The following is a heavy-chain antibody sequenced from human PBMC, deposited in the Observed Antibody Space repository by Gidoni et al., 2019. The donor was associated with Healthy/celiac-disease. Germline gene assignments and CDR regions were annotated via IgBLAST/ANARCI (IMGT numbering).Heavy chain of an antibody. Sequence: QVQLQQWCAGLFKPSETLSLTCAVYGGSFSGYYWSWIRQPPGKGLEWIGEINHSGSTNYNPSLKSRVTISVDTSKNQFSLKLSSVTAADTAVYYCARSSGWLGVKVWGQGTLVTVSS. CDR3: ARSSGWLGVKV. CDR1: GGSFSGYY. V-gene: IGHV4-34*01. D-gene: IGHD6-19*01. CDR2: INHSGST. J-gene: IGHJ4*02.